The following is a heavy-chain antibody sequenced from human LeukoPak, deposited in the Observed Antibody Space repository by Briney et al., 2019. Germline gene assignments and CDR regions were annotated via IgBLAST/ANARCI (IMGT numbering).Heavy chain of an antibody. V-gene: IGHV1-46*01. D-gene: IGHD4-17*01. CDR2: INPSGGST. Sequence: GESLQISCKGSGYTFTSYYMHWVRQAPGQGLEWMGIINPSGGSTSYAQKFQGRVTMTRDTSTSTVYMELSSLRSEDTAVYYCAREETTVIYFDYWGQGTLVTVSS. J-gene: IGHJ4*02. CDR3: AREETTVIYFDY. CDR1: GYTFTSYY.